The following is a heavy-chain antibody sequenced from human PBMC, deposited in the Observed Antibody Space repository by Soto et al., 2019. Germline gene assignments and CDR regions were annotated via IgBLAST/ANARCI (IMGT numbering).Heavy chain of an antibody. CDR2: MNPGSGDT. CDR1: GYSLTNND. D-gene: IGHD3-16*01. J-gene: IGHJ5*02. Sequence: ASVKLSCKASGYSLTNNDVSWVRQATGQGLEWMGWMNPGSGDTGYAQKFQGRVTMTRDISIATAYMELSSLRSDDTAIYYCARMETFGSLNWFDPWGQGTLVTVSS. V-gene: IGHV1-8*01. CDR3: ARMETFGSLNWFDP.